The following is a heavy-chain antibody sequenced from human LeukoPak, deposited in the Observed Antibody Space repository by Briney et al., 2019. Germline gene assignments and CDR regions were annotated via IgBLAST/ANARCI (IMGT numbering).Heavy chain of an antibody. J-gene: IGHJ4*02. CDR2: IKQDGSEK. Sequence: PGGSLRLSCAASGFTFSSYWMSWVRQAPGKGLEWGANIKQDGSEKYYVDSVKGRFTISRDNAKNSLYLQMNSLRAEDTAVYYCARAPRYYYDSSGYRSPLDYWGQGTLVTVSS. D-gene: IGHD3-22*01. V-gene: IGHV3-7*01. CDR3: ARAPRYYYDSSGYRSPLDY. CDR1: GFTFSSYW.